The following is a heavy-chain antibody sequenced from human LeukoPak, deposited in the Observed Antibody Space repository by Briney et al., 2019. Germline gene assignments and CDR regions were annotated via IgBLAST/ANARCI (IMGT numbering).Heavy chain of an antibody. CDR2: INPNSGGT. CDR1: GYTFTGYY. CDR3: ARASVEGRMGNWFDP. D-gene: IGHD3-16*01. Sequence: ASVKVSCKASGYTFTGYYMHWVRQAPGQGLEWMGWINPNSGGTNYAQKFQGRVTMTRDTSISTAYMELSRLRSDDTAVYYCARASVEGRMGNWFDPWGQGTLVTVSS. V-gene: IGHV1-2*02. J-gene: IGHJ5*02.